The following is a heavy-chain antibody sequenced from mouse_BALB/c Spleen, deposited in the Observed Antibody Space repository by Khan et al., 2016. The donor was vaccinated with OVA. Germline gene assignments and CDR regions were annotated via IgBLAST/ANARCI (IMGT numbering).Heavy chain of an antibody. CDR2: INPGSGGT. Sequence: QVQLQQPGAELVRPGTSVKVSCKASGYAFNNYMLEWVKQRPGQGLEWIGVINPGSGGTNYNAKFKGKATLTADKSSNTAYMQLSSLTSDDSAVYFCARGGYGSLAYWGQGTLVTVAA. J-gene: IGHJ3*01. CDR3: ARGGYGSLAY. D-gene: IGHD1-1*02. V-gene: IGHV1-54*01. CDR1: GYAFNNYM.